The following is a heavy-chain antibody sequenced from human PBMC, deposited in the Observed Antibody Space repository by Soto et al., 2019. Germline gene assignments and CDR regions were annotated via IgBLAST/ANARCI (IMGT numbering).Heavy chain of an antibody. V-gene: IGHV1-2*04. CDR3: ARERVLWAEYYYYYGMDV. D-gene: IGHD3-10*01. Sequence: ASVKVSCKASGYTFTGYYMHWVRQAPGQGLEWMGWINPNSGGTNYAQKFQGWVTMTRDTSISTAYMELSRLRSDDTAVYYCARERVLWAEYYYYYGMDVWGQGTTVTVSS. CDR1: GYTFTGYY. CDR2: INPNSGGT. J-gene: IGHJ6*02.